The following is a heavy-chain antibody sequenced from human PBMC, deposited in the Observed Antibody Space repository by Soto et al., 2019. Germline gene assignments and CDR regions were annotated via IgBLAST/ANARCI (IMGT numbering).Heavy chain of an antibody. J-gene: IGHJ3*02. CDR1: GFTFSSYA. CDR3: AKDSPFYDYIWGSYRDNAFDI. Sequence: LRLSCAASGFTFSSYAMSWVRQAPGKGLEWVSAISGSGGSTYYADSVKGRFTISRDNSKNTLYLQMNSLRAEDTAVYYCAKDSPFYDYIWGSYRDNAFDIWGQGTMVTVSS. V-gene: IGHV3-23*01. CDR2: ISGSGGST. D-gene: IGHD3-16*02.